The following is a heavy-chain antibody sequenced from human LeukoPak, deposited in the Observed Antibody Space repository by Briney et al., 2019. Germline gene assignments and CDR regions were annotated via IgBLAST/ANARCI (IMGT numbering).Heavy chain of an antibody. CDR3: ACVYVPGRWYSSSSLYYYMDV. Sequence: SETLSLTCAVYGGSFSGYYWSWIRQPPGKGLEWIGEINHSGSTNYNPSLKSRVTISVDTSKNQFSLKLSSVTAADTAVYYCACVYVPGRWYSSSSLYYYMDVWGKGTTVTVSS. J-gene: IGHJ6*03. CDR1: GGSFSGYY. D-gene: IGHD6-6*01. CDR2: INHSGST. V-gene: IGHV4-34*01.